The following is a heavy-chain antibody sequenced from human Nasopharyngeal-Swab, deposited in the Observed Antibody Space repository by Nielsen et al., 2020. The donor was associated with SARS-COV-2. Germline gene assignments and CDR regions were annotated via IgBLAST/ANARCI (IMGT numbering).Heavy chain of an antibody. D-gene: IGHD3-3*01. CDR2: IYSAGQT. CDR1: GFTVSGNF. V-gene: IGHV3-53*01. CDR3: ARGVGVDDFWSGRFDY. Sequence: GGSLRLSCAASGFTVSGNFMTWVRQAPGKGLEWVSVIYSAGQTNYADSVKGRFTISRDNSKNTLYLQMNSLRAEDTDVYYCARGVGVDDFWSGRFDYWGQGTLVTVSS. J-gene: IGHJ4*02.